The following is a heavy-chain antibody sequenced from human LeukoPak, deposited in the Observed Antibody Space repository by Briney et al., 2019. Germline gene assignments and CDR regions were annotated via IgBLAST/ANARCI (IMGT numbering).Heavy chain of an antibody. V-gene: IGHV5-51*01. CDR1: GYIFTSYS. J-gene: IGHJ4*02. CDR3: ARPNWARRYFDY. Sequence: GESLKISCKGSGYIFTSYSIAWARQMPGKGPEWMGVIYPYDSEIRYSPSLQGQVTISADKSISTAYLQWSSLKASDTAMYYCARPNWARRYFDYWGQGTLVTVSS. CDR2: IYPYDSEI. D-gene: IGHD7-27*01.